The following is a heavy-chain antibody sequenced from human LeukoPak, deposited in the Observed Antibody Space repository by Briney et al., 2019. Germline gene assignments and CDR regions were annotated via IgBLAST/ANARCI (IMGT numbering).Heavy chain of an antibody. V-gene: IGHV3-23*01. J-gene: IGHJ4*02. CDR2: ISGSGGST. D-gene: IGHD7-27*01. CDR1: GFIFSSYA. Sequence: GGSLRLSCAASGFIFSSYAMSWVRQAPGKGLEWVSAISGSGGSTYYADSVRGRFTISRDNSKNTLYLQMSGLRAEDTAVYYCARDFWGQYYFDYWAREPWSPSPQ. CDR3: ARDFWGQYYFDY.